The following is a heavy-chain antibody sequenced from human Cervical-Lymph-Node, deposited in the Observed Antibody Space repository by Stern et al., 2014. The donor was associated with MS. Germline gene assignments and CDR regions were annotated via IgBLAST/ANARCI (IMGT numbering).Heavy chain of an antibody. Sequence: QVQLGQSGAEVMKPGASVKVSCKASGYSFSAYDINWVRQAPGQGLEWMGWISPHNGHANTAQTFWGTVTMTADTSSSTAYMELRRLRSDVTAVYSCARWFYDSWSCYYDRKLFDSWGQGTLVTVSS. V-gene: IGHV1-18*01. CDR3: ARWFYDSWSCYYDRKLFDS. D-gene: IGHD3-3*01. CDR2: ISPHNGHA. J-gene: IGHJ4*02. CDR1: GYSFSAYD.